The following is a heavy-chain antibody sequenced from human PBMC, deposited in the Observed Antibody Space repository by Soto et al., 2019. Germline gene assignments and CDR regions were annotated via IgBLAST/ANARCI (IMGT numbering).Heavy chain of an antibody. D-gene: IGHD6-6*01. V-gene: IGHV4-30-2*01. Sequence: SETLSLTCAVSGGSISSGGYSWSWIRQPPGKGLEWIGYIYHSGSTYYNPSLKSRVTISVDRSKNQFSLKLSSVTAADTAVYYCARGASSSIAARPFDYWGQGTLVTVSS. CDR2: IYHSGST. J-gene: IGHJ4*02. CDR1: GGSISSGGYS. CDR3: ARGASSSIAARPFDY.